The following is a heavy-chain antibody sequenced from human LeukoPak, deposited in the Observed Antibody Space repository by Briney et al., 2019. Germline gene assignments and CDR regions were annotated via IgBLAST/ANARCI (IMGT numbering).Heavy chain of an antibody. Sequence: PSETLSLTCTVSGGSISSSSYYWGWIRQPPGKGLEWIGSIYYSGSTYYNPSLKSRVTISVDTSKNQFSLKLSSVTAADTAVYYCARRNPWSGRDYWGQGTLVTVSS. CDR1: GGSISSSSYY. V-gene: IGHV4-39*01. CDR2: IYYSGST. D-gene: IGHD3-3*01. J-gene: IGHJ4*02. CDR3: ARRNPWSGRDY.